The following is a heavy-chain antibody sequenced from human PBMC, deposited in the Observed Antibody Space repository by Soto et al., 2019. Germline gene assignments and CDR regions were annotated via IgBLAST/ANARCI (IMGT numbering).Heavy chain of an antibody. CDR3: AHRKNGGHAGYISFDY. Sequence: QITLEASGPTLVKPTQPLTLACTFSGLSLSTSGMGVGWIRQPPGRALECLALLFWNEDKSYSPSLKSRLTISKDTSKNQVGLTLDNMDPVDTGTHFWAHRKNGGHAGYISFDYWGQGSLVTVSS. CDR2: LFWNEDK. J-gene: IGHJ4*02. CDR1: GLSLSTSGMG. V-gene: IGHV2-5*01. D-gene: IGHD5-12*01.